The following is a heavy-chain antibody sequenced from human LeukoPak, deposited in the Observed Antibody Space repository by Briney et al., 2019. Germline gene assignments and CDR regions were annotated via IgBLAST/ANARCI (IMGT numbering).Heavy chain of an antibody. Sequence: SETLSLTCAVYGGSLSYYYWSWIRQPPEKGLKWIGEINRSGSTNYNPSLKSRVSISVDTSKNQFSLKLSSVTAADTAVYYCARGGFYCGDDCYVDYWGRGTLVTVSS. CDR3: ARGGFYCGDDCYVDY. D-gene: IGHD2-21*02. J-gene: IGHJ4*02. CDR2: INRSGST. CDR1: GGSLSYYY. V-gene: IGHV4-34*01.